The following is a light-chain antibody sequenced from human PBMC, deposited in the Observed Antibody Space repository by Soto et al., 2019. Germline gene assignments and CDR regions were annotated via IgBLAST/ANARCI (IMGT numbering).Light chain of an antibody. J-gene: IGKJ5*01. CDR1: QSLSSSY. V-gene: IGKV3-20*01. CDR3: QQYGSSPPIT. CDR2: DAS. Sequence: IVFTQSPGTLSLSPGERATLSCMAIQSLSSSYLAWYQQKPGQAPRLLIYDASSRATGIPDRFSGSGSGTDFTLTISRLEPEDSAVYYCQQYGSSPPITFGQGTRLEI.